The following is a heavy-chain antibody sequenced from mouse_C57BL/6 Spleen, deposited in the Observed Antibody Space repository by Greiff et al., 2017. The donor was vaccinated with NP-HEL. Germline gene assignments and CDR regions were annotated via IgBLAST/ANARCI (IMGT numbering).Heavy chain of an antibody. Sequence: QVQLKESGPELVKPGASVKISCKASGYAFSSSWMNWVKQRPGKGLEWIGRIYPGDGDTNYNGKFKGKATLTADKSSSTAYMQLSSLTSEDSAVYFCARSPYYEPSYWYFDVWGTGTTVTVSS. CDR3: ARSPYYEPSYWYFDV. V-gene: IGHV1-82*01. CDR1: GYAFSSSW. D-gene: IGHD2-10*01. J-gene: IGHJ1*03. CDR2: IYPGDGDT.